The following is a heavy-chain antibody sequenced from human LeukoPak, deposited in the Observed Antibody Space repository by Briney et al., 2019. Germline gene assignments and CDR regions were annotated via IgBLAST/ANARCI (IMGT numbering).Heavy chain of an antibody. J-gene: IGHJ4*02. CDR3: AGRPTGYSSGYIH. CDR1: GITFSNYA. V-gene: IGHV3-23*01. CDR2: ISGSAHKI. D-gene: IGHD5-18*01. Sequence: GGSLRLSCVASGITFSNYAVSWVRQAPEKGLDWVSVISGSAHKIRYADSVKGRFTISRDNSENIVYLQMNNLRIEDTAVYYCAGRPTGYSSGYIHWGQGTLVTVSS.